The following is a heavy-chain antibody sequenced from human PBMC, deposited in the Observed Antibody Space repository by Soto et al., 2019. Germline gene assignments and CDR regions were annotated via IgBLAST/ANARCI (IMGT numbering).Heavy chain of an antibody. J-gene: IGHJ4*02. CDR2: INPNNGVT. V-gene: IGHV1-2*02. Sequence: QVQLVQSGAEVKRPGASVKVSCKASGYMFTGFYLHWVRLAPGQGLEWMGWINPNNGVTTYAKTFQGRVNMTRDSSISTAYMELSSLRSDDTAVYFCAAAAIPVAGRHPDFWGQGTVVTVS. D-gene: IGHD6-19*01. CDR3: AAAAIPVAGRHPDF. CDR1: GYMFTGFY.